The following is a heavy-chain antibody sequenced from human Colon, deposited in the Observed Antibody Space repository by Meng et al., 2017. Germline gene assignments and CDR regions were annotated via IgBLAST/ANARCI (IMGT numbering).Heavy chain of an antibody. V-gene: IGHV4-34*01. CDR1: GGSFSAYY. D-gene: IGHD4-17*01. Sequence: QVPLQSWGAGLLKRSATLSLPVAVYGGSFSAYYWSWILQPPGKGLEWIGEINHSGSTNYNPSLKSRVTISVDTSKNQFSLKLSSVTAADTAVYYCARAKYHNDYGDYNDWYFGLWGRGTLVTVSS. CDR2: INHSGST. CDR3: ARAKYHNDYGDYNDWYFGL. J-gene: IGHJ2*01.